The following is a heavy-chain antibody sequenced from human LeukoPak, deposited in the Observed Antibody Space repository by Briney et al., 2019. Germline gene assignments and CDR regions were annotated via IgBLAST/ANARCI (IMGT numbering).Heavy chain of an antibody. V-gene: IGHV3-7*01. J-gene: IGHJ4*02. Sequence: GGSLRLSXAASGFTFSGYWMSWVRQAPGKGLEWVANIKQDGSEIYYVDSVKGRFTVSRDNAKNSLYLQMNSLRAEDTAVYYCATNAATGIIDYWGQGILVTVSS. CDR2: IKQDGSEI. CDR1: GFTFSGYW. CDR3: ATNAATGIIDY. D-gene: IGHD6-13*01.